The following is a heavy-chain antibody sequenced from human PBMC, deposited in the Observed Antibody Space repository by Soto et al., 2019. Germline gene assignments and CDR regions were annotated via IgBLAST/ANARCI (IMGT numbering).Heavy chain of an antibody. Sequence: QVQLVESGGGVVQPGRSLRLSCAASGFTFSSYGMHWVRQAPGKGLEWVAVISYDGSNKYYADSVKGRFTISRDNSKNTLYLQMNSLRAEDTAVYYCAKDRESSGWYEVDYYYYYGMDVWGQGTTVTVSS. V-gene: IGHV3-30*18. CDR2: ISYDGSNK. J-gene: IGHJ6*02. CDR3: AKDRESSGWYEVDYYYYYGMDV. CDR1: GFTFSSYG. D-gene: IGHD6-19*01.